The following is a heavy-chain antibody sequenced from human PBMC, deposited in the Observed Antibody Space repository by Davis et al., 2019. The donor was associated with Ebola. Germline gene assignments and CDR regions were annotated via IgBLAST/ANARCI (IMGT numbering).Heavy chain of an antibody. CDR1: GYTFTNYY. J-gene: IGHJ3*02. CDR3: ARVSGPATIFPVGDAFDM. D-gene: IGHD2-2*01. CDR2: INPNDGRT. V-gene: IGHV1-2*02. Sequence: AASVKVSCKASGYTFTNYYMHWVRQAPGQGLEWMGMINPNDGRTIYAQNFQGRVTMTRDTTITTAYMELSSLSSDDTALYYCARVSGPATIFPVGDAFDMWGQGTMVTVSS.